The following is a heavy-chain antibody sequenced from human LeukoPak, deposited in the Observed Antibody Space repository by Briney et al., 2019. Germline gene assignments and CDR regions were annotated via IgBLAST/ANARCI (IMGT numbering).Heavy chain of an antibody. CDR2: INAGNGNT. D-gene: IGHD5-24*01. CDR3: ARPSRWLPYLYFDY. CDR1: GYTFTSYA. V-gene: IGHV1-3*01. Sequence: ASVKVSCKASGYTFTSYAMHWVRQAPGQRLEWMGWINAGNGNTKYSQKFQGRVTITRDTSASTAYMELSSLRSEDTAVYYCARPSRWLPYLYFDYWGQGTLVTVSS. J-gene: IGHJ4*02.